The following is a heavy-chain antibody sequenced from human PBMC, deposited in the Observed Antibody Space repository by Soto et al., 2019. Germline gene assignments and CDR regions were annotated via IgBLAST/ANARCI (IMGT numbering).Heavy chain of an antibody. V-gene: IGHV1-69*13. CDR3: ARDRDYYDSSGYGFDP. Sequence: GASVKVSCKASGGTFSSYAISWVRQAPGQGLEWMGGIIPIFGTANYAQKFQGRVTITADESTSTAYMELSSLRSEDTAVYYCARDRDYYDSSGYGFDPWGQGTLVTVSS. CDR2: IIPIFGTA. D-gene: IGHD3-22*01. CDR1: GGTFSSYA. J-gene: IGHJ5*02.